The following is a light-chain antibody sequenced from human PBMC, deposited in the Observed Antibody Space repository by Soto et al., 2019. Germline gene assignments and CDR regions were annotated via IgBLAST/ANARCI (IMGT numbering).Light chain of an antibody. CDR1: QSVRSSY. J-gene: IGKJ1*01. Sequence: EIVLTQSPGTLSSSPGERATLSCRASQSVRSSYLAWYQHKPGQAPRLLIYASSSRATGIPDRFGGSGSGTEFTLTISRLEPEDFAVYYCQQYGDSSWTFGQGTKVEIK. V-gene: IGKV3-20*01. CDR3: QQYGDSSWT. CDR2: ASS.